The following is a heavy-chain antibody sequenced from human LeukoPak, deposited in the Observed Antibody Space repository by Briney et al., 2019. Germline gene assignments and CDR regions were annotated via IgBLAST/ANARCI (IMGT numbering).Heavy chain of an antibody. D-gene: IGHD5-24*01. CDR2: ISSSSYI. Sequence: PGGSLRLSCAASGFTFSSYSINWVRQAPGKGLEWVSSISSSSYIYYADSVKGRFTISRDNAKNSLYLQMNSLRAEDTAVYYCARDGEMGRDFDYWGQGTLVTVSS. CDR3: ARDGEMGRDFDY. CDR1: GFTFSSYS. V-gene: IGHV3-21*01. J-gene: IGHJ4*02.